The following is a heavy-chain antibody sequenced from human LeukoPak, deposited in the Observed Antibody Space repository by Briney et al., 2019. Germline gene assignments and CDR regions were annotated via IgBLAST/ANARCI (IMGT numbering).Heavy chain of an antibody. D-gene: IGHD6-19*01. CDR1: GGTFSSYA. J-gene: IGHJ3*01. CDR3: ARHISVSYDAFDL. CDR2: IIPIFGTA. V-gene: IGHV1-69*05. Sequence: ASVKVSCKASGGTFSSYAISWVRQAPGQGLEWMGGIIPIFGTANYAQKFQGRVAITTDESTSTAYMELSSLRSEDTAVYYCARHISVSYDAFDLWGRGTMVTVSS.